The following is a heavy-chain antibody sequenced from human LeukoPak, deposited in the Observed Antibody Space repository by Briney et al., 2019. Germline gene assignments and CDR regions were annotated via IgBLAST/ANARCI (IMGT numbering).Heavy chain of an antibody. Sequence: PGGSLRLSCAASGFTFSTHAMHWVRQAPGKGLEYVSAITSNGGETFYADSVKGRFTISRDNFKNTLSLQMGSLRPEDMAVYYCASLSTAYYYDYWGQETLVTASS. CDR3: ASLSTAYYYDY. J-gene: IGHJ4*02. CDR1: GFTFSTHA. CDR2: ITSNGGET. V-gene: IGHV3-64*02. D-gene: IGHD3-22*01.